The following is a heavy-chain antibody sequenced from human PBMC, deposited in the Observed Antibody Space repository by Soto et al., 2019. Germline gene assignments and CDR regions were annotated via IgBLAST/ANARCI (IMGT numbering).Heavy chain of an antibody. CDR3: ARDRIIGTSYSDY. Sequence: SETLSLTCTVSSGSINSFYWSWIRQPAGKGLEWIGRIHSSGTTNYNPSLKSRVTMSVDTSRNQFSLKLTSVTAADTAVYYCARDRIIGTSYSDYWGQGVLVTSPQ. CDR2: IHSSGTT. CDR1: SGSINSFY. V-gene: IGHV4-4*07. J-gene: IGHJ4*02. D-gene: IGHD1-7*01.